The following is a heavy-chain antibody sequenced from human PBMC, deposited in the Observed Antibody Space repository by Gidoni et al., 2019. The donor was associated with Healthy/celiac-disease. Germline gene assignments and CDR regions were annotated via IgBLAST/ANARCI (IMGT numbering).Heavy chain of an antibody. CDR2: INSDGSST. CDR3: ARDMTEAVAGVDAFDI. Sequence: EVQLVESGGGLVQPGGSLRLSCAASGFTFSRYWMHWVRQAPGKGLVWVSRINSDGSSTSYADSVKGRFTISRDNAKNTLYLQMNSLRAEDTAVYYCARDMTEAVAGVDAFDIWGQGTMVTVSS. J-gene: IGHJ3*02. CDR1: GFTFSRYW. D-gene: IGHD6-19*01. V-gene: IGHV3-74*01.